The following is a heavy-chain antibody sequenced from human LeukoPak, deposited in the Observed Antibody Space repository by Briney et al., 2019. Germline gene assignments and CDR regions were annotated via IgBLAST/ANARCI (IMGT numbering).Heavy chain of an antibody. CDR3: AREPRRRIAVAGTSDAFDI. CDR1: GFTFSSYE. CDR2: ISSRGSTI. Sequence: GGSLRLSCAASGFTFSSYEMNWVRQAPGKGLEWVSYISSRGSTIYYADSVKGRFTISRDNAKNSPYLQMNSLRAEDTAVHYCAREPRRRIAVAGTSDAFDIWGQGTMVTVSS. J-gene: IGHJ3*02. V-gene: IGHV3-48*03. D-gene: IGHD6-19*01.